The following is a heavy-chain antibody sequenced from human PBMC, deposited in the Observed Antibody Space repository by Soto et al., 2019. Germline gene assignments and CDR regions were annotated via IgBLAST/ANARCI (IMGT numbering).Heavy chain of an antibody. CDR2: IKSITDGGTT. CDR1: GITFSNAW. Sequence: GGSLRLSCAASGITFSNAWMTWVRQAPGKGLEWVGRIKSITDGGTTDYAAPVKGRFTISRDDSKDTLYLQMNNLRTEDAAVYHCTTDSADIVVVPATFGMDVWGQGTT. J-gene: IGHJ6*02. D-gene: IGHD2-2*01. V-gene: IGHV3-15*01. CDR3: TTDSADIVVVPATFGMDV.